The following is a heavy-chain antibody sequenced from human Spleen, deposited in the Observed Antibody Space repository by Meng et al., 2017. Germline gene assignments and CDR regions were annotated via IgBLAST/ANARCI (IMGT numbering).Heavy chain of an antibody. Sequence: GGSLRLSCAASGFTVSSNYMSWVRQAPGKGLEWVSVIYSGGSTYYADSVKGRFTISRDTSKNTLYLQMNSLRAEDTARYYCAKERGQWLIPYSFDYWGQGTLVTVSS. J-gene: IGHJ4*02. D-gene: IGHD6-19*01. CDR1: GFTVSSNY. CDR3: AKERGQWLIPYSFDY. V-gene: IGHV3-53*01. CDR2: IYSGGST.